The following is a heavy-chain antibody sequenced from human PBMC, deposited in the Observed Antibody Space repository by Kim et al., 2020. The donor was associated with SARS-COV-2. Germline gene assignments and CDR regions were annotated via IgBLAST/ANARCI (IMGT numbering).Heavy chain of an antibody. CDR2: INHSGST. Sequence: SETLSLTCAVYGGSFSGYYWSWIRQPPGKGLEWIGEINHSGSTNYNPSLKSRVTISVDTSKNQFSLKLSSVTAADTAVYYCARTQGGAYCGGDCSPGAFDIWGQGTMVTVSS. CDR1: GGSFSGYY. D-gene: IGHD2-21*02. CDR3: ARTQGGAYCGGDCSPGAFDI. J-gene: IGHJ3*02. V-gene: IGHV4-34*01.